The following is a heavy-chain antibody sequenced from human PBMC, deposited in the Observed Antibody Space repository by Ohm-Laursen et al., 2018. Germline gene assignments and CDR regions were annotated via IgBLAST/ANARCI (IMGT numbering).Heavy chain of an antibody. CDR1: GFTFSSYA. CDR3: AKKGYGGSSYYPDY. V-gene: IGHV3-23*01. CDR2: ISSSGGST. D-gene: IGHD3-22*01. Sequence: SLRLSCAASGFTFSSYAMSWVRQAPGKGLEWVSTISSSGGSTYYADSVKGRLTISRDNSKSTLYLQMNSLRAEDTAVYYCAKKGYGGSSYYPDYWGQGTLVTVSS. J-gene: IGHJ4*02.